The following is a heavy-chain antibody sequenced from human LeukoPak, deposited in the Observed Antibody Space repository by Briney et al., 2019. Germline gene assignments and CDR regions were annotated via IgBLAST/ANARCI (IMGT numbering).Heavy chain of an antibody. CDR2: IYTSGST. CDR3: ARARGGKAITMITNWFDP. Sequence: PSETLSLTCTVSGGSISSGSYYWSWIRQPAGKGLEWIGRIYTSGSTNYNPSLKSRVTISVDTSKNQFSLKLSSVTAADTAVYYCARARGGKAITMITNWFDPWGQGTLVTVSS. D-gene: IGHD3-22*01. J-gene: IGHJ5*02. CDR1: GGSISSGSYY. V-gene: IGHV4-61*02.